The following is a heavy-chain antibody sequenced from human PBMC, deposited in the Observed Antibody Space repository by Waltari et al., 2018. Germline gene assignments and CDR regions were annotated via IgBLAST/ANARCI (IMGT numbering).Heavy chain of an antibody. D-gene: IGHD2-2*01. CDR3: ARMRLSSGHHFDY. CDR2: IYPSDCNS. V-gene: IGHV5-51*03. Sequence: EVQLVQSGGEVKKPGESLKISCKVSGYSFTSYWIGGVRQMPGKGLEWMGIIYPSDCNSRNSPCFQGQVNISADKSISTAYVQESRLKASDTAMYYCARMRLSSGHHFDYWGQGTLVTVAS. CDR1: GYSFTSYW. J-gene: IGHJ4*02.